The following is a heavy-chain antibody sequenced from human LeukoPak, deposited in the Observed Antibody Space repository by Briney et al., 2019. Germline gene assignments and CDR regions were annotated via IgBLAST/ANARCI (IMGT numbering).Heavy chain of an antibody. D-gene: IGHD2-21*02. V-gene: IGHV4-34*01. Sequence: SETLSLTCAVYGGSFNFYYCSWIRQPPEKGLEWIGEINLSGSTNYNPSLKSRVTISIDTSKNQFSLKLSSVTAADTAVYYCARGGFYCGDDCYYWGQGTLVTVSS. CDR2: INLSGST. CDR3: ARGGFYCGDDCYY. J-gene: IGHJ4*02. CDR1: GGSFNFYY.